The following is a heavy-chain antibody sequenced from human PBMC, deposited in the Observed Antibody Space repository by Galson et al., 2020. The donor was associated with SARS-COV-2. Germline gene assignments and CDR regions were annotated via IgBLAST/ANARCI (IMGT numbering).Heavy chain of an antibody. J-gene: IGHJ4*02. D-gene: IGHD1-7*01. CDR1: GFTFSSYS. CDR2: ISSSSSYI. CDR3: ARDRVITGTTSGDY. Sequence: GGSLRLSCAASGFTFSSYSMNWVRQAPGKGLEWVSSISSSSSYIYYADSVNGRFTISRDNAKNSLYLQMNSLRAEDTAVYYCARDRVITGTTSGDYWGRGTLVTVSS. V-gene: IGHV3-21*01.